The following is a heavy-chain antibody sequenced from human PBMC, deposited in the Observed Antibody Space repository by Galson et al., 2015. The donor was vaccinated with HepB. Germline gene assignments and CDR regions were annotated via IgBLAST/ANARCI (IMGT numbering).Heavy chain of an antibody. CDR3: AREGGLGYCSSTSCYGYFDY. Sequence: SLRLSCAASGFTFDDYGMSWVRQAPGKGLEWVSGINWNGGSTGYADSVKGRFTISRDNSKNTLYLQMNSLRAEDTAVYYCAREGGLGYCSSTSCYGYFDYWGQGTLVTASS. D-gene: IGHD2-2*01. V-gene: IGHV3-20*04. CDR1: GFTFDDYG. J-gene: IGHJ4*02. CDR2: INWNGGST.